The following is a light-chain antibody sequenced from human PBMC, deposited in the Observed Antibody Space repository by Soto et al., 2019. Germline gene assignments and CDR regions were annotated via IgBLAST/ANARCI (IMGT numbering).Light chain of an antibody. J-gene: IGKJ5*01. CDR1: QGISSY. CDR3: QQYYSYPIT. Sequence: ATRMTQSPSSFSASTGDRVTITCRASQGISSYLAWYQQKPGKAPKLLIYAASTLQSGVPSRFSGSGSGTDFTLTISCLQSEDFATYYCQQYYSYPITFGQGTRLEIK. V-gene: IGKV1-8*01. CDR2: AAS.